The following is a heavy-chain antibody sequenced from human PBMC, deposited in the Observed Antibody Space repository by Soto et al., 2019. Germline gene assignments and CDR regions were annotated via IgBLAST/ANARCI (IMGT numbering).Heavy chain of an antibody. V-gene: IGHV3-23*01. D-gene: IGHD6-13*01. CDR3: TKGPIAGEFDH. CDR2: ISGSGGST. J-gene: IGHJ4*02. CDR1: GFTFSSDA. Sequence: EVQLLESGGGWVQPGGSRRLSCAASGFTFSSDAMRWGLQAPGKGLEWVSAISGSGGSTYYADSVKGRFAIASDNSKNTLDMQMPSLRAEDTAVYYCTKGPIAGEFDHWGQGDQVTVSP.